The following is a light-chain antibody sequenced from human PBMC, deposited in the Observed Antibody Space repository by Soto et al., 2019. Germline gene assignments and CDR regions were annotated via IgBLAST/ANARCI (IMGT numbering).Light chain of an antibody. V-gene: IGLV2-14*01. Sequence: QSALTQPASVSGSPGQSITISCTGTGSDVGGYNYVSWYQQYPGKAPKLMIYDVSNRPSGVSNRFSGSKSGNTAALIIFGLQAEDEADYYCCSYTSSSTYVFGTGTKVTGL. CDR3: CSYTSSSTYV. J-gene: IGLJ1*01. CDR1: GSDVGGYNY. CDR2: DVS.